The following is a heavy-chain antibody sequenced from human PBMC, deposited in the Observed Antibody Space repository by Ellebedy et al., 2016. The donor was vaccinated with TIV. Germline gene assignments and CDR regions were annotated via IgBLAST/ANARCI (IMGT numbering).Heavy chain of an antibody. CDR1: GFTFSSYW. Sequence: GESLKISXAASGFTFSSYWMSWVRQAPGKGLEWVANIKQDGNEKYYVDSVKGRFTISRDNAKNSLYLQMNSLRADDTAVYYCARRYFDYWGQGTPVTVSS. CDR3: ARRYFDY. CDR2: IKQDGNEK. J-gene: IGHJ4*02. V-gene: IGHV3-7*01.